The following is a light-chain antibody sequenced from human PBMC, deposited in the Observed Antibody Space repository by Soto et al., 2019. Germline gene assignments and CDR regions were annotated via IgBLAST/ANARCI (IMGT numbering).Light chain of an antibody. V-gene: IGKV3-11*01. CDR3: QQHNNWPT. CDR2: GAS. Sequence: TVLTQSPGTLSLSPGEIATLSCRASESVRTSLAWYQQKPGQAPSLLIYGASKRATGIPARFSGSGSGTDFTLTISSLEPEDFAVYFCQQHNNWPTFGQGTRLEIK. CDR1: ESVRTS. J-gene: IGKJ5*01.